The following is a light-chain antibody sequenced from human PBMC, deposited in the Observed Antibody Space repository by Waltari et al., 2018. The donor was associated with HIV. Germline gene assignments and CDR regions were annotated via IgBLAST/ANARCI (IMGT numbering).Light chain of an antibody. CDR3: VLYMGSGVWV. J-gene: IGLJ3*02. V-gene: IGLV8-61*01. Sequence: QTVLTQEPSFSVSPGGTVTLTCRLSSGSVPSHPYPSWCQQTPGQAPRTLIYSTNTRSSGVPDRFSGSILGNKAALTITGAQADDESDYYCVLYMGSGVWVFGGGTKLTVL. CDR2: STN. CDR1: SGSVPSHPY.